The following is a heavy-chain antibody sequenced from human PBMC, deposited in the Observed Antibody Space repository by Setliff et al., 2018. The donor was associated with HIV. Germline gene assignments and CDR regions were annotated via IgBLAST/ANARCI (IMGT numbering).Heavy chain of an antibody. CDR1: GFTFSSYW. CDR2: IKSKTDGGTT. V-gene: IGHV3-15*01. CDR3: TTEAGRGGH. D-gene: IGHD2-15*01. Sequence: GGSLRLSCAASGFTFSSYWMHWVRQAPGKGLEWVGRIKSKTDGGTTDYAAPVKGRFTISRDDSKNTLYLQMNSLKIEDTAVYFCTTEAGRGGHWGQGTLVTVSS. J-gene: IGHJ4*02.